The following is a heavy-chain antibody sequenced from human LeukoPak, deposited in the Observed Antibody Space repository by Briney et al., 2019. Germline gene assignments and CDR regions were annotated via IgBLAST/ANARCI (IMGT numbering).Heavy chain of an antibody. D-gene: IGHD3-3*01. Sequence: ASVKVSCKASGGTFSSYAISWVRQAPGQGLEWMGGIIPIFGTTNYAQKFQGRVTITTDESTSTAYMELSSLRSEDTAVYYCARGGPIFGVVTPNWFDPWGQGTLVTVSS. CDR3: ARGGPIFGVVTPNWFDP. CDR2: IIPIFGTT. CDR1: GGTFSSYA. J-gene: IGHJ5*02. V-gene: IGHV1-69*05.